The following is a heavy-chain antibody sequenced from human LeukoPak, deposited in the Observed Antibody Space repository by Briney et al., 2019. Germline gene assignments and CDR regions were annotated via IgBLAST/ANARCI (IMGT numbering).Heavy chain of an antibody. CDR3: ATAIAAWSLGDY. CDR2: FDPEDGET. Sequence: ASVKVSCKVSGYTLTELSMHWVRQAPGKGLEWMGGFDPEDGETIYAQKFQGRVTMTEDTSTDTAYMELSSLRSEDTAVYYCATAIAAWSLGDYWGQGTLVPSPQ. CDR1: GYTLTELS. D-gene: IGHD6-13*01. J-gene: IGHJ4*02. V-gene: IGHV1-24*01.